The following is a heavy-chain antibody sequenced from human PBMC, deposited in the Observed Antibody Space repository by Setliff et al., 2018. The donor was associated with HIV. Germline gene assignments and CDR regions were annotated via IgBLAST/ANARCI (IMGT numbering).Heavy chain of an antibody. CDR3: ATDCAVVGGTGSLDS. J-gene: IGHJ4*02. CDR2: ISNSGTTI. D-gene: IGHD1-26*01. V-gene: IGHV3-48*04. CDR1: GFTFGSYA. Sequence: PGGSLRLSCAPSGFTFGSYAMSWVRQAPGKGLEWVSYISNSGTTIYYADSVKGRFTISRDNAKNSLYLQMNSLRVEDTAVYYCATDCAVVGGTGSLDSWGQGTLVTVSS.